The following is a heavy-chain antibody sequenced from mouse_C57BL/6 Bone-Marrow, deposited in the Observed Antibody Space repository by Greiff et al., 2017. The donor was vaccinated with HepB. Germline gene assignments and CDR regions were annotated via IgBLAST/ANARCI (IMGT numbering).Heavy chain of an antibody. CDR1: GYTFTSYW. D-gene: IGHD1-1*01. Sequence: DVKLQESGTVLVRPGASVKMSCKTSGYTFTSYWMHWVKQRPGQGLEWIGAIYPGNSDTSYNQKFKGKAKLTAVTSASTAYMELSSLTNEDSAVYYCTRSGRILLPNYYAMDYWGQGTSVTVSS. J-gene: IGHJ4*01. V-gene: IGHV1-5*01. CDR3: TRSGRILLPNYYAMDY. CDR2: IYPGNSDT.